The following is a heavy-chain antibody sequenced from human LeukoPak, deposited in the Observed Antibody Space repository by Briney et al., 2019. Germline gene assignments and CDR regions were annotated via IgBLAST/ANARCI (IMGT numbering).Heavy chain of an antibody. J-gene: IGHJ4*02. Sequence: PGGSLRLSCAASGFTFSSYSMNWVRQAPGKGLEWVSYISSSSSVIYYPDSVKGRFTISRDNAKNSLYLQMTSLTAEDTALYYCASIYCSGGSCTYFDDWGQGTLVTVSS. V-gene: IGHV3-48*01. CDR2: ISSSSSVI. D-gene: IGHD2-15*01. CDR3: ASIYCSGGSCTYFDD. CDR1: GFTFSSYS.